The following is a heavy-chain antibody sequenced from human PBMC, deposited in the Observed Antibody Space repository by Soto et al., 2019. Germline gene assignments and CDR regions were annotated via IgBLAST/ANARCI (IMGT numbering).Heavy chain of an antibody. Sequence: SETLSLTCTVSGGSISSYYWSWIRQPPGKGLEWIGYIYYSGITNYDPSLKSRVTISVDTSKNQFSLKLSSVTAADTAVYYCARYKSNYYYGMDVWGQGTTVTVSS. CDR3: ARYKSNYYYGMDV. CDR2: IYYSGIT. V-gene: IGHV4-59*01. J-gene: IGHJ6*02. CDR1: GGSISSYY. D-gene: IGHD1-20*01.